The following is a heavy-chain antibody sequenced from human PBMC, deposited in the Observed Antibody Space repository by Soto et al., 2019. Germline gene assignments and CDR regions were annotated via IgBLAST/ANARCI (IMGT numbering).Heavy chain of an antibody. CDR1: GYTFTSYG. CDR3: ARDNFGGDCYSHFDY. Sequence: QVQLVQSGAEVKKPGASVKVSCKASGYTFTSYGISWVRQAPGQGLEWMGWISAYNGNTNYAQKLQGRVTMTTDTSTSTAYKELRSLRPDDTVVYYCARDNFGGDCYSHFDYWGQGTLVTVSS. V-gene: IGHV1-18*01. D-gene: IGHD2-21*02. CDR2: ISAYNGNT. J-gene: IGHJ4*02.